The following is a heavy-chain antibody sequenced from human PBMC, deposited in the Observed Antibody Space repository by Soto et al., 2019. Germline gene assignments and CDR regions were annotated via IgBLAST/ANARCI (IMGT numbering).Heavy chain of an antibody. D-gene: IGHD2-2*01. V-gene: IGHV4-59*08. CDR1: GGSISSYY. Sequence: PSETLSLTCTVSGGSISSYYWSWIRQPPGKGLDWIGYIYYSGSTNYNPSLKSRVTISVDTSKNQFSLKLSSVTAADTAVYYCARLAFEYCRSTSCPGGWFDPWGQGTLVTVSS. CDR3: ARLAFEYCRSTSCPGGWFDP. CDR2: IYYSGST. J-gene: IGHJ5*02.